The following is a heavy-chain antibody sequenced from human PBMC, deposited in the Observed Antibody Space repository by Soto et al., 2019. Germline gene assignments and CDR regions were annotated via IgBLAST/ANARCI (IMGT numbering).Heavy chain of an antibody. CDR2: IIPIIGIA. D-gene: IGHD3-22*01. V-gene: IGHV1-69*04. CDR3: AREFYDSSGYFGAFDI. Sequence: SVKVSCKASGGTFSSYTISWVRQAPGQGLEWMGRIIPIIGIANYAQKFQGRVTITRDTSASTAYMELSSLRSEDTAVYYCAREFYDSSGYFGAFDIWGRGTMVTVSS. CDR1: GGTFSSYT. J-gene: IGHJ3*02.